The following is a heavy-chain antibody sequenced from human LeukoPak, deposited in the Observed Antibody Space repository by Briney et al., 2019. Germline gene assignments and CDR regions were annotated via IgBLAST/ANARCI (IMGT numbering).Heavy chain of an antibody. CDR2: INSDGSST. Sequence: GGSLRLSCAASGFTFSSYWMPWVRRAPGKGLVWVSRINSDGSSTSYADSVKGRFTISRDNAKNTLYLQMNSLRAEDTAVYYCARDLGWWDSGESYNWFDPWGQGTLVTISS. D-gene: IGHD4-23*01. V-gene: IGHV3-74*01. CDR3: ARDLGWWDSGESYNWFDP. CDR1: GFTFSSYW. J-gene: IGHJ5*02.